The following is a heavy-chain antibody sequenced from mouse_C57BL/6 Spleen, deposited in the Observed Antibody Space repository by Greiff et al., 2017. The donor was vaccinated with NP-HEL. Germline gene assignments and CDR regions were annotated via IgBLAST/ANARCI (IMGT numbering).Heavy chain of an antibody. J-gene: IGHJ1*03. V-gene: IGHV1-59*01. Sequence: QVQLQQPGAELVRPGTSVKLSCKASGYTFTSYWMHWVKQRPGQGLEWIGVIDPSDSYTNYNQKFKGKATLTVDTSSSTAYMQLSSLTSEDSAVYYCARSFYDGYYWYFDVWGTGTTVTVSS. CDR2: IDPSDSYT. D-gene: IGHD2-3*01. CDR1: GYTFTSYW. CDR3: ARSFYDGYYWYFDV.